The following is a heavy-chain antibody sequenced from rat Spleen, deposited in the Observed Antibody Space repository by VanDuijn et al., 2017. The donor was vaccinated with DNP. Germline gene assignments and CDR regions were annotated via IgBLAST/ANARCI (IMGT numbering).Heavy chain of an antibody. J-gene: IGHJ3*01. D-gene: IGHD4-2*01. V-gene: IGHV3-1*01. CDR2: ISYRGSA. Sequence: EVQLQESGSGLVKPSQSLSLTCSVTGYSITSNYWGWIRKFPGNKLEYIGHISYRGSASYNPSLKSRISITRDTSKNQFFLQLNSVTTEDTATYYCATGGAGIWFAYWGQGTLVTVSS. CDR1: GYSITSNY. CDR3: ATGGAGIWFAY.